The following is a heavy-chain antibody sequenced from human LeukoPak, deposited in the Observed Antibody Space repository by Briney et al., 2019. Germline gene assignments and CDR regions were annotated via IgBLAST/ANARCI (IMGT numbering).Heavy chain of an antibody. V-gene: IGHV3-23*01. D-gene: IGHD2-15*01. CDR2: ISGSGGSA. CDR3: AKDLSCSGGSCTYYFDY. Sequence: GGSLRLSCAASGFTFSSYAMSWVRQAPGKGLEWVSAISGSGGSAYYADSVKGRFTISRDNSKNTLYLQMNSLRAEDTAVYYCAKDLSCSGGSCTYYFDYWGQGTLDTVSS. CDR1: GFTFSSYA. J-gene: IGHJ4*02.